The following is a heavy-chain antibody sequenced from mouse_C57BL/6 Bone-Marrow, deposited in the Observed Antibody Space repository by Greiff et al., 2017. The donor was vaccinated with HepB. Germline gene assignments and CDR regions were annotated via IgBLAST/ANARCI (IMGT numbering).Heavy chain of an antibody. Sequence: VQLQQSGPVLVKPGPSVKISCKASGFTFTDYYMHWVKQSHGKSLEWIGLVYPYNGGTSYNQKFKGKATLTVDTSSSTAYMELNSLTSEDSAVYYCARGCLAIYYGSSYGYFDVWGTRTTVTVSS. J-gene: IGHJ1*03. CDR1: GFTFTDYY. CDR3: ARGCLAIYYGSSYGYFDV. CDR2: VYPYNGGT. V-gene: IGHV1-36*01. D-gene: IGHD1-1*01.